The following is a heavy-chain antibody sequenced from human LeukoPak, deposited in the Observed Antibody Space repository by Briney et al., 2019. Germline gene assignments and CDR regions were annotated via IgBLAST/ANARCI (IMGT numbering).Heavy chain of an antibody. D-gene: IGHD3-16*01. CDR2: INHNGNVN. J-gene: IGHJ6*02. CDR3: ARGGGLDV. CDR1: GFTFSSYW. Sequence: GGSLRLSCAASGFTFSSYWMHWARQAPGKGLEWVASINHNGNVNYYVDSVKGRFTISRDNAKNSLYLQMSNLRAEDTAVYFCARGGGLDVWGQGATVTVSS. V-gene: IGHV3-7*03.